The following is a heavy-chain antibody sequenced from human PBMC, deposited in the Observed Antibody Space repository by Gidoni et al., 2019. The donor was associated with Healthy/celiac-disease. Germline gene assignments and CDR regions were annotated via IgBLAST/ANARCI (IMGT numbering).Heavy chain of an antibody. V-gene: IGHV3-15*01. Sequence: AASGFTFSNAWMSWVRQAPGKGLEWVGRIKSKTDGGTTDYAAPVKGRFTISRDDSKNTLYLQMNSLKTEDTAVYYCTTVVVVTGGDYWGQGTLVTVSS. D-gene: IGHD3-22*01. CDR3: TTVVVVTGGDY. CDR1: GFTFSNAW. J-gene: IGHJ4*02. CDR2: IKSKTDGGTT.